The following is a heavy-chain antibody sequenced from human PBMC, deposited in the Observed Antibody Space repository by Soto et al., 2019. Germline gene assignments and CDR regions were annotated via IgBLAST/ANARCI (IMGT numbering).Heavy chain of an antibody. J-gene: IGHJ4*02. CDR3: ARQYTVTVSYFDY. CDR2: VYSMGST. V-gene: IGHV4-39*01. Sequence: PSETPSLTRTVSGDSITRNNHYWVWIRQPPGKGLEWIGAVYSMGSTYYNPSLKSRVSMSVDTSKNQFSLNVSSVTAADTALYFCARQYTVTVSYFDYWGLGTLVTVSS. CDR1: GDSITRNNHY. D-gene: IGHD4-17*01.